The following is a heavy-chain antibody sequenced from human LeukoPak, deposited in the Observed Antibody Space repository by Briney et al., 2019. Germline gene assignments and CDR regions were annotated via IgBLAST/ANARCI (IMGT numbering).Heavy chain of an antibody. J-gene: IGHJ4*02. CDR2: IHPSGGST. Sequence: ASVKVSCKASGYTFTSYYIHWVRQAPGQGLEWMGIIHPSGGSTTYAQKFQGRVTMTRDTSTSSLYMELSSLRSEDTAAYYCARVSRGQAYDYWGQGTLVTVSS. CDR3: ARVSRGQAYDY. D-gene: IGHD6-25*01. V-gene: IGHV1-46*01. CDR1: GYTFTSYY.